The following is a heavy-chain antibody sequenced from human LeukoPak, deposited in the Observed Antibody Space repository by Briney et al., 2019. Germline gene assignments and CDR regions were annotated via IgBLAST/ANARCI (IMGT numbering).Heavy chain of an antibody. J-gene: IGHJ5*02. D-gene: IGHD6-13*01. CDR3: AKGAAAGKVDWFDP. Sequence: GGSLRLSCAASGFTFSNFAMMWVRQAPGTGLQWVSTITGYGATFYADSVRGRFAIFRDTSMNTLFLQMNSLGAEDTAVYYCAKGAAAGKVDWFDPWGQGTLVTVSS. V-gene: IGHV3-23*01. CDR2: ITGYGAT. CDR1: GFTFSNFA.